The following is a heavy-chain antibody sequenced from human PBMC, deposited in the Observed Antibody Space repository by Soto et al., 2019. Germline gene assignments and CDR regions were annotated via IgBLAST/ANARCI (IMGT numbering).Heavy chain of an antibody. D-gene: IGHD3-22*01. J-gene: IGHJ4*02. CDR2: ISYDGSNK. Sequence: VGSLRLSCAASGFTFNSSAMHWVRQAPGKGLGWVAVISYDGSNKYYADSVKGRFTISRDNSKNTLYLQMNSLRAEDTAVYYCARANYYFDSTAPKIVYFDYWGQGTLVTVSS. V-gene: IGHV3-30*14. CDR1: GFTFNSSA. CDR3: ARANYYFDSTAPKIVYFDY.